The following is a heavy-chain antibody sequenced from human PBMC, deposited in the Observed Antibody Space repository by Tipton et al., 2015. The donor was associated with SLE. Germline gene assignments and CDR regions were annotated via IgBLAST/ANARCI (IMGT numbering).Heavy chain of an antibody. V-gene: IGHV4-59*01. CDR3: ARDRAPRQRRLQPSDY. Sequence: TLSLTCTVSGGSISSYYWSWIRQPPGKGLEWIGYIYYSGSTNYNPSLKSRVTISVDTSKNQFSLKLSSVTAADTAVYYCARDRAPRQRRLQPSDYWGQGTLVTVSS. CDR1: GGSISSYY. J-gene: IGHJ4*02. D-gene: IGHD5-24*01. CDR2: IYYSGST.